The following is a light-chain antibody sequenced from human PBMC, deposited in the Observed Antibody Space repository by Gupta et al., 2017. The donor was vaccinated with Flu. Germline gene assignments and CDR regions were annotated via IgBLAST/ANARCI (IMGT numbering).Light chain of an antibody. Sequence: VTPGQPASISCNTSEGRLYSDGKTYLDWYLQKPGQPPQLLIHESSKRGSGVPDRVSGSGSGTDFTFKISRVEAEDVGIYYCKQRIHLPYTFGRGTKVDIK. J-gene: IGKJ4*01. CDR3: KQRIHLPYT. CDR2: ESS. CDR1: EGRLYSDGKTY. V-gene: IGKV2D-29*01.